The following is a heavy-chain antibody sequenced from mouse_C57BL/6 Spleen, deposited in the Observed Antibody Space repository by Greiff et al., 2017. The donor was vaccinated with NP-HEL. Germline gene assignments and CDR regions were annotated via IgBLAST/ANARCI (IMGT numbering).Heavy chain of an antibody. D-gene: IGHD1-1*02. CDR2: ISSGSSTI. Sequence: EVMLVESGGGLVKPGGSLKLSCAASGFTFSDYGMHWVRQAPEQGLEWVAYISSGSSTIYYADTVKGRFTISRDNAKNTLFLQMTSLGSEDTAMYYCAKAGYGYAMDYWGQGTSVTVSS. CDR3: AKAGYGYAMDY. CDR1: GFTFSDYG. V-gene: IGHV5-17*01. J-gene: IGHJ4*01.